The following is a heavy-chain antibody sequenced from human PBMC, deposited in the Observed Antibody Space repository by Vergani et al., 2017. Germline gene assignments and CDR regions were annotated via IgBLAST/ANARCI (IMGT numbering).Heavy chain of an antibody. J-gene: IGHJ4*02. CDR2: ISGPGLST. Sequence: EVHLLESGGGLVQSGGSLRLSCAASGFTFSNYAVSWVRQAPGRGLAWVSSISGPGLSTYYADSVKGRFTISRDDSKNTVYLQINSLRAEDTAFYYCADLYGDDGFSPFWGQGTLVTVSS. D-gene: IGHD2-21*01. CDR1: GFTFSNYA. CDR3: ADLYGDDGFSPF. V-gene: IGHV3-23*01.